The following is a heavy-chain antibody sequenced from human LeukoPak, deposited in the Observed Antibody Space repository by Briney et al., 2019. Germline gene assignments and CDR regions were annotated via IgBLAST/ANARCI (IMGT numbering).Heavy chain of an antibody. J-gene: IGHJ5*02. Sequence: PGGSLRLSCAASGFSFSTQRMHWVRQVPGKGLVWVSHIDSDGSGTTYADSVKGRFTISRDNARNTLYLQMNSLRDEDTAVYYCARDSPRTGPWGQGTLVTVSS. CDR3: ARDSPRTGP. CDR1: GFSFSTQR. D-gene: IGHD1-1*01. CDR2: IDSDGSGT. V-gene: IGHV3-74*01.